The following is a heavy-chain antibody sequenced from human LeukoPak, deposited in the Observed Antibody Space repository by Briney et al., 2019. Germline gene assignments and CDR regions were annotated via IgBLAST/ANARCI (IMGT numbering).Heavy chain of an antibody. CDR2: ISDSGGST. V-gene: IGHV3-23*01. CDR3: AKRGVVIRVFLVGFHKEAYYFDS. Sequence: GGSLRVSCAVSGITLGNYGMSWVRQPPGKGLEWVAGISDSGGSTNYADSVKGRFTISRDTPRNTLYLQMNSLRAEDTAVYFCAKRGVVIRVFLVGFHKEAYYFDSWGQGALVTVSS. CDR1: GITLGNYG. D-gene: IGHD3-10*01. J-gene: IGHJ4*02.